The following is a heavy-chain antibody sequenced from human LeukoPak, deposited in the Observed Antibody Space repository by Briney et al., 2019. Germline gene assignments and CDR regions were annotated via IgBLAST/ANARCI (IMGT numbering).Heavy chain of an antibody. J-gene: IGHJ4*02. CDR2: IPYDGSAK. V-gene: IGHV3-30*18. CDR3: MKGSVAYTGGHFDY. CDR1: GFTFSSFA. Sequence: GGSLRLSCAASGFTFSSFAMHWLRQAPGKGPEWAAVIPYDGSAKYYADSVRGRFTISRDDSKNTLYLQMNSLRPEDTAIYYCMKGSVAYTGGHFDYWGQGTLVTVSS. D-gene: IGHD2-15*01.